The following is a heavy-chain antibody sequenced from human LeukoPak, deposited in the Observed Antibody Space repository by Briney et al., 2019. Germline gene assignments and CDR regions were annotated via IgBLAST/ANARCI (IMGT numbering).Heavy chain of an antibody. Sequence: GESLKISCKGSGYSFTSYWIGWVRQMPGKGLEWMGIIYPGDSDTRYRPSFQGQVTISADKSIGTAYLQWSSLKASDTAMYYCARPQLGLGPFGREGLRNPDDAFDIWGQGTMVTVSS. CDR2: IYPGDSDT. CDR3: ARPQLGLGPFGREGLRNPDDAFDI. D-gene: IGHD1-1*01. CDR1: GYSFTSYW. V-gene: IGHV5-51*01. J-gene: IGHJ3*02.